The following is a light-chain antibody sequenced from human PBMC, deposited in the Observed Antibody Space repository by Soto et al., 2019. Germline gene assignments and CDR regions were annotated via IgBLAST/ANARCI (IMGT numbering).Light chain of an antibody. J-gene: IGLJ3*02. V-gene: IGLV1-44*01. Sequence: QSVLTQPPSASGTPGQRITISCSGSSSNIGDNPVNWYQQLPGAAPKLLIYINDQRPSGVPDRFSGSKSGTSASLAISGLQPEDEADYSCQVWDSRSDHPVFGGGTKLTVL. CDR2: IND. CDR1: SSNIGDNP. CDR3: QVWDSRSDHPV.